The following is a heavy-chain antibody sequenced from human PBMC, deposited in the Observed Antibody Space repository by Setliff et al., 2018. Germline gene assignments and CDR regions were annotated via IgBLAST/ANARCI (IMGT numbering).Heavy chain of an antibody. V-gene: IGHV1-69*02. CDR2: IIPVLDIT. CDR1: GGPLNSYS. D-gene: IGHD3-22*01. CDR3: ARHPPPPNYFDIGALDS. Sequence: AASVKVSCKASGGPLNSYSFSWVRQAPGQGLEWMGRIIPVLDITRYSQKFQGSVTITADKSTGIIYMELTSLRSDDTAVYYCARHPPPPNYFDIGALDSWGQGTLVTVSS. J-gene: IGHJ4*02.